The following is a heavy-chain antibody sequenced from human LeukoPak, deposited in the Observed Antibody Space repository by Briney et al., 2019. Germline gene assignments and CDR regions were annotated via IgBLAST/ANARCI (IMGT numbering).Heavy chain of an antibody. Sequence: PGGSLRLSCAASGFTFSTYNMHWVRQAPGKGLEWVAFIQNDGNNKYYAESMKGRFTISRDNSKNTLYLQMNSLRAEDTAVYYCAKGDYWGQGTLVSVSS. V-gene: IGHV3-30*02. CDR3: AKGDY. CDR2: IQNDGNNK. J-gene: IGHJ4*02. CDR1: GFTFSTYN.